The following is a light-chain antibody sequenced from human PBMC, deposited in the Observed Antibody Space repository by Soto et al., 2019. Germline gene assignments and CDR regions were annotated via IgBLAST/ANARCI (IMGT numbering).Light chain of an antibody. J-gene: IGKJ5*01. CDR3: QQYENLPT. CDR1: QSISRY. Sequence: IVLTQSPGTLSLSPGERTTLSCRASQSISRYLAWYQQKPGQGPRLLIYDASNLEAGVPSRFRGSGSGTDFTFTISRLQPEDIATYYCQQYENLPTFGQGTRLEIK. CDR2: DAS. V-gene: IGKV3-11*01.